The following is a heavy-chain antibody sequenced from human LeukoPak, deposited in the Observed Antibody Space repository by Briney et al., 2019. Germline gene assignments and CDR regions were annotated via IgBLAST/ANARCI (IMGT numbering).Heavy chain of an antibody. Sequence: GGSLRLSCAASGFTFSDYAMSWVRQAPGKGLEWVSVIGGSGDRIYYADSVKGRFTISRDNSKNTLYLQMNSLRAEDTAVYYCAKGYELLWFGELLRDYWGQGTLVTVSS. J-gene: IGHJ4*02. CDR1: GFTFSDYA. CDR3: AKGYELLWFGELLRDY. CDR2: IGGSGDRI. V-gene: IGHV3-23*01. D-gene: IGHD3-10*01.